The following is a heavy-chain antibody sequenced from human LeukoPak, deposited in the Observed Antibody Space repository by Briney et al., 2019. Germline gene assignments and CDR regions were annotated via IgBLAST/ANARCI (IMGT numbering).Heavy chain of an antibody. CDR3: ARGVHYYDSSGYLHLDY. V-gene: IGHV1-18*01. D-gene: IGHD3-22*01. J-gene: IGHJ4*02. CDR1: GYTFTCYG. Sequence: GASVKVSCKASGYTFTCYGISWVRRATGQGLEWMGWISAYNGNTNYAQKLQGRVTMTTDTSTSTAYMELRSLRSDDTAVYYCARGVHYYDSSGYLHLDYWGQGTLVTVSS. CDR2: ISAYNGNT.